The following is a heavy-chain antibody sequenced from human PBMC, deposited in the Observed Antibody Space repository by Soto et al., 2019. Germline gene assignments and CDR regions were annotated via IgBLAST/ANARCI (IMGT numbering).Heavy chain of an antibody. D-gene: IGHD2-2*01. Sequence: QITLKESGPTLVKPTQTLTLTCTFSGFSLSTSGVGVGWIRQPPGKALEWLALIYWDDDKRYSPSLKSRPTLPNDTSQHQVVLTMTDMDTVATATYYWALQHLNAFDIWGQGTMVTVSS. CDR3: ALQHLNAFDI. CDR2: IYWDDDK. V-gene: IGHV2-5*02. CDR1: GFSLSTSGVG. J-gene: IGHJ3*02.